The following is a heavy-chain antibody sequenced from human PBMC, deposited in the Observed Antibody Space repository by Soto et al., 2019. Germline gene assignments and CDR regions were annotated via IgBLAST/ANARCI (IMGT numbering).Heavy chain of an antibody. V-gene: IGHV1-69*13. Sequence: SVKVSCKASGGTFSSYAISWVRQAPGQGLEWMGGIIPIFGTANYAQKFQGRVTITADESTSTAYMELSSLRSGDTAVYYCASVRATDYYGMDVWGQGTTVTVSS. D-gene: IGHD2-8*01. CDR1: GGTFSSYA. CDR3: ASVRATDYYGMDV. CDR2: IIPIFGTA. J-gene: IGHJ6*02.